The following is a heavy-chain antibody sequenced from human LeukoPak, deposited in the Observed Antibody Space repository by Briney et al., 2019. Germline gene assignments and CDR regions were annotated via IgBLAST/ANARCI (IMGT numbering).Heavy chain of an antibody. CDR3: AKAPAGPEYSSTWKFGYNWFDP. CDR2: IGGSGGRT. CDR1: GFTFSSYG. V-gene: IGHV3-23*01. Sequence: SGGSLRLSCAASGFTFSSYGMSWVRQAPGKGLEWVSAIGGSGGRTYYADSVKGRFTISRDNSKNTLYLQINSLRVEDTAIYYCAKAPAGPEYSSTWKFGYNWFDPWGQGTLVTVSS. J-gene: IGHJ5*02. D-gene: IGHD6-13*01.